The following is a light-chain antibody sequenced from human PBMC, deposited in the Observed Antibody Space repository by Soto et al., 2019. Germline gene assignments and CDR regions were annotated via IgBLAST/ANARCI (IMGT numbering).Light chain of an antibody. CDR1: SSDVGGYNY. CDR3: SSYTSSSTLYV. J-gene: IGLJ1*01. V-gene: IGLV2-14*01. CDR2: DVS. Sequence: QSALTQPASVSGSPGQSITISCTGTSSDVGGYNYASWYQQHPGKAPKLMIYDVSNRPSGVSNRFSGSKSGNTASLTISGLQAEDEADYYCSSYTSSSTLYVFGTGTKVT.